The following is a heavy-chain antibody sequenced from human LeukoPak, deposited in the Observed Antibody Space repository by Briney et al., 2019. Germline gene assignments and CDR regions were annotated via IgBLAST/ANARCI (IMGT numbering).Heavy chain of an antibody. D-gene: IGHD2-2*01. V-gene: IGHV4-4*02. J-gene: IGHJ5*02. Sequence: PSGTLSLTCAVSGGSISSSKWWSWVRQPPGKGLEWIGEIYHSGSTNYNPSLKSRVTISVDKSKNQFSLKLSSVTAADTAVYYCARDRGRYCSSTSCYSAWFDPWGQGTLVTVSS. CDR2: IYHSGST. CDR1: GGSISSSKW. CDR3: ARDRGRYCSSTSCYSAWFDP.